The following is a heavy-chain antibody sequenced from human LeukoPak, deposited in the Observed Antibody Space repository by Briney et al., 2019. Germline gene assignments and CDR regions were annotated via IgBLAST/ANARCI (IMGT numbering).Heavy chain of an antibody. CDR2: ISYNGGST. CDR3: AKHLRATNIYYFYGLDV. D-gene: IGHD1-26*01. CDR1: GFTFDDYG. J-gene: IGHJ6*02. V-gene: IGHV3-9*01. Sequence: PGGSLRLSCAASGFTFDDYGMHWVRQPPGKGLEWVSGISYNGGSTDYADSVKGRFTISRDNAKNSLYLQMSTLRPEDTALYYCAKHLRATNIYYFYGLDVWGQGTTVTVSS.